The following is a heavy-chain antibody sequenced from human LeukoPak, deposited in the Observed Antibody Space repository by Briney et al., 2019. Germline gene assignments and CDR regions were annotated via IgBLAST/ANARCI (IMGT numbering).Heavy chain of an antibody. Sequence: GGSLRLSCAASGFTFSSYAMHWVRQAPGKGLEWVAVISYDGSNKYYADSVKGRFTISRDNSKNTLYLQMNSLRAEDTAVYYCPRYQLLRGDYYYMDVWGKGTTVTVSS. CDR3: PRYQLLRGDYYYMDV. J-gene: IGHJ6*03. D-gene: IGHD2-2*01. CDR1: GFTFSSYA. V-gene: IGHV3-30-3*01. CDR2: ISYDGSNK.